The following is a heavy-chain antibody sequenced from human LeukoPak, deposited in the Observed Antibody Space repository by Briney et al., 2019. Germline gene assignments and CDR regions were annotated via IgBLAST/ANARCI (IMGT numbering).Heavy chain of an antibody. V-gene: IGHV1-3*01. Sequence: ASVEVSCKASGYTFTSYAMHWVRQAPGQRLEWMGWINAGNGNTKYSQKFQGRVTITRDTSASTAYMELSSLRSEDTAVYYCAREHSSSWDQFDYWGQGTLVTVSS. D-gene: IGHD6-13*01. CDR1: GYTFTSYA. J-gene: IGHJ4*02. CDR2: INAGNGNT. CDR3: AREHSSSWDQFDY.